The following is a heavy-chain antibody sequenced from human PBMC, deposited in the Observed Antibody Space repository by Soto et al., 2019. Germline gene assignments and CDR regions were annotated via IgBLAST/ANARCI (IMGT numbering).Heavy chain of an antibody. V-gene: IGHV1-69*01. CDR3: ARDYDYVWGSYRTSGYYGMDV. Sequence: QVQLVQSGAEVKKSGSSVKVSCKASGGTFSSYAISWVRQAPGQGLEWMGGIIPIFGTANYAQKFQGRVTITADESTSTAYMELSSLRSEDTAVYYCARDYDYVWGSYRTSGYYGMDVWGQGTTVTVSS. J-gene: IGHJ6*02. CDR1: GGTFSSYA. D-gene: IGHD3-16*01. CDR2: IIPIFGTA.